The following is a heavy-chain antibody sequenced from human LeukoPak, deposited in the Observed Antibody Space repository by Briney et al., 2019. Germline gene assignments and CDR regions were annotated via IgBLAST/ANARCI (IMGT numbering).Heavy chain of an antibody. CDR1: GGSFSDYY. CDR2: INHSGTT. J-gene: IGHJ6*04. D-gene: IGHD6-19*01. CDR3: ARGLRLPSRSTPAVPHV. Sequence: PSETLSLTCAVYGGSFSDYYWNWIRQSPGKGLEWIGEINHSGTTHYNPSLKSRVTISVDTFKNQFSLRLSSVTAADTAIYHCARGLRLPSRSTPAVPHVWSKGTTVTVSA. V-gene: IGHV4-34*01.